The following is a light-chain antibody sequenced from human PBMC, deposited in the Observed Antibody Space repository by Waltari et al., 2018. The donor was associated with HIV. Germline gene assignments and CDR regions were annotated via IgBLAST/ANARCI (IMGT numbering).Light chain of an antibody. Sequence: SVLTQPPSASGTPGQRVTISCSGSSSTIGVTYVYWYQQLPGTTPKLLIQRNNQRPSGVPDRFSGSKSGTSASLAISGLRSEDEADYYCASWDDSLSGLVFGGGTKLTVL. J-gene: IGLJ2*01. CDR2: RNN. V-gene: IGLV1-47*01. CDR3: ASWDDSLSGLV. CDR1: SSTIGVTY.